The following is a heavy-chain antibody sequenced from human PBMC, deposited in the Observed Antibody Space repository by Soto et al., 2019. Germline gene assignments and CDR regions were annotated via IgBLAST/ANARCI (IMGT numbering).Heavy chain of an antibody. CDR2: INAGNGNT. Sequence: ASVKVSCKASGYTFTSYAMHWVRQAPGQRLEWMGWINAGNGNTKYSQKFQGRVTITRDTSASTAYMELSSLRSDDTAVYYCARGIYGCSGGSCYSNSYYYYMDVWGKGTTVTVSS. D-gene: IGHD2-15*01. CDR3: ARGIYGCSGGSCYSNSYYYYMDV. CDR1: GYTFTSYA. J-gene: IGHJ6*03. V-gene: IGHV1-3*01.